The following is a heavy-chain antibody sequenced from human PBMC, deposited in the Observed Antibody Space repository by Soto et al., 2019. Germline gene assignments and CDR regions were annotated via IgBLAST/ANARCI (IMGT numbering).Heavy chain of an antibody. V-gene: IGHV3-74*01. CDR2: INSDGSST. Sequence: GGSLRHSCAAAGFTISSHWVHWVRQAPGKGLVWVSRINSDGSSTSYADSVKGRFTISRGNAKNTLYLQMNSLRAEDTDVYYCARAGRFVDYWGQGTLVTVSS. J-gene: IGHJ4*02. CDR3: ARAGRFVDY. CDR1: GFTISSHW.